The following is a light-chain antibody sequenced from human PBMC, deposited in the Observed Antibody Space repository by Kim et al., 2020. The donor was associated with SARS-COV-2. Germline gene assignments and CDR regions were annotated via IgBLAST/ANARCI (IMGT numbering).Light chain of an antibody. CDR2: GND. CDR3: AAWDDNISGPT. CDR1: TSNIGTNY. J-gene: IGLJ2*01. Sequence: GQTVILSCYGITSNIGTNYVYWYQQVPGTAPNLLIYGNDRRPSGVPDRFAGSKSGTSASLAISGLRSEDESDYFCAAWDDNISGPTFGGGTQLTVL. V-gene: IGLV1-47*01.